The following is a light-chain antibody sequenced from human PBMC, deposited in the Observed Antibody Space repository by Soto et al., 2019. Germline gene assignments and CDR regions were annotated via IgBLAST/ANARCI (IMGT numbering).Light chain of an antibody. V-gene: IGLV2-14*01. Sequence: QSVLTQPASVSGSPGQSITISCTGTSSDVGGYQYVSWYQQHPGKAPKLMIYDVTWRPSGVSNRFSGSKSGNTASLTISGLQSEDEADDYCSSYTSSATVLFGGGTKLTVL. CDR1: SSDVGGYQY. J-gene: IGLJ2*01. CDR2: DVT. CDR3: SSYTSSATVL.